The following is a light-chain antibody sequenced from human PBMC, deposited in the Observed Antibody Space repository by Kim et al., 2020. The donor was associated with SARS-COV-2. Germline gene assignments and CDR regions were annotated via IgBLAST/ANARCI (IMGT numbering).Light chain of an antibody. CDR3: QQSYRTPRT. J-gene: IGKJ1*01. Sequence: ASVGDRVTITCRESQSISIYLNWYQQNPGKAPKLLIYSASSLQSGGPSRFSGSGSGIDFTLTNSSLQPEDFATYYCQQSYRTPRTFGQGTKVDIK. CDR2: SAS. CDR1: QSISIY. V-gene: IGKV1-39*01.